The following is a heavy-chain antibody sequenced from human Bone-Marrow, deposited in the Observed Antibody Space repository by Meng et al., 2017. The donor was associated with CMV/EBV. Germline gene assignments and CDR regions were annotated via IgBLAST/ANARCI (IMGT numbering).Heavy chain of an antibody. J-gene: IGHJ6*02. D-gene: IGHD3-3*01. V-gene: IGHV3-9*03. CDR1: GFTFDDYA. Sequence: SLKISCAASGFTFDDYAMHWVRQAPGKGLEWVSGISWNSGSIGYADSVKGRFTISRDNAKNSLYLQMNSLRAEEMALYYCAKDIQQLLRFLEWSPMDVWGQGTTVTVSS. CDR3: AKDIQQLLRFLEWSPMDV. CDR2: ISWNSGSI.